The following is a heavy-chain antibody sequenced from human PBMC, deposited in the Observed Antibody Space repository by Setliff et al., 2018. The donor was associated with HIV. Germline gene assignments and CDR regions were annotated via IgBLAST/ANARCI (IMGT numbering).Heavy chain of an antibody. J-gene: IGHJ6*04. Sequence: SETLSLTCTVSGGSISGHYWSWIRQPAGKGLEWVGHMYPGGSINYNPSLNSRVTMSVDRSKNHFSLKLSSVTAADTAVYYCARDSDVDSSVSDVWGKGTTVTVSS. V-gene: IGHV4-4*07. D-gene: IGHD6-19*01. CDR3: ARDSDVDSSVSDV. CDR2: MYPGGSI. CDR1: GGSISGHY.